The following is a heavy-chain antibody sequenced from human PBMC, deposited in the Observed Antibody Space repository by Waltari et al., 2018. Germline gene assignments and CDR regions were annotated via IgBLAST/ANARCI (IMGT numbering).Heavy chain of an antibody. CDR3: ARVLYLWQPYFDY. CDR2: IYYRGST. Sequence: QVQLQESGPGLVKPSETLSLTCTVSGGSISSHYWSWIRQPPGKGLEWIGYIYYRGSTNYNPSLKSRVTISVDTSKNQFSLKLSSVTAADTAVYYCARVLYLWQPYFDYWGQGTLVTVSS. V-gene: IGHV4-59*11. CDR1: GGSISSHY. D-gene: IGHD2-2*02. J-gene: IGHJ4*02.